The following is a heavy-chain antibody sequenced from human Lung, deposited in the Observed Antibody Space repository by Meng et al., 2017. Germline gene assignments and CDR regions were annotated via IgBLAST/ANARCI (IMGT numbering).Heavy chain of an antibody. Sequence: QVQRHQCGVGLLKPSETLSRPCVVSGGSFSDYYWSWIRQPPGKGLEWIGEINHSGSTNYNPSLESRATISVDTSQNNLSLKLSSVTAADSAVYYCARGPTTMAHDFDYWGQGTLVTVSS. CDR2: INHSGST. V-gene: IGHV4-34*01. CDR1: GGSFSDYY. D-gene: IGHD4-11*01. CDR3: ARGPTTMAHDFDY. J-gene: IGHJ4*02.